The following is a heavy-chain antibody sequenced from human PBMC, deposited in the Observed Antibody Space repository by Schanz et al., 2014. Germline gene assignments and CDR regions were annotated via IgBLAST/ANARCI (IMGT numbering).Heavy chain of an antibody. CDR2: IWNDGNKK. J-gene: IGHJ4*02. Sequence: VPLLESGGGLVQPGGSLRLSCAASGFTFSNYGMHWVRQAPGKGLEWVAVIWNDGNKKYYSESVQGRFSISRDNSKNTLYLQMNSLRVEDTAVYFCVSQTGSPNYWGQGTLVTVSS. D-gene: IGHD6-13*01. CDR1: GFTFSNYG. CDR3: VSQTGSPNY. V-gene: IGHV3-33*01.